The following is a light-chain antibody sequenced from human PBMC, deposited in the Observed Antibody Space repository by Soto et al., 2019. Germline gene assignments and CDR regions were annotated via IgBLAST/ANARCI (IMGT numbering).Light chain of an antibody. CDR2: DVS. CDR3: SSYAGSNIWV. V-gene: IGLV2-8*01. CDR1: NNDVGRYNY. J-gene: IGLJ3*02. Sequence: QSALTQPPSASGSPGQSVTISCTGTNNDVGRYNYVSWYQQHPGKAPKVINSDVSERPSGVPDRFSGSKSGNTASLTVSGLQAEDEADYYCSSYAGSNIWVFGGGTKLTVL.